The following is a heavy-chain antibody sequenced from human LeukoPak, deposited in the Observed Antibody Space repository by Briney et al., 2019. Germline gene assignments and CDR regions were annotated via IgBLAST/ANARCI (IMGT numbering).Heavy chain of an antibody. CDR2: IYYSGST. D-gene: IGHD2-2*01. CDR3: AGGTLSSIASCPNWFDP. V-gene: IGHV4-30-4*08. J-gene: IGHJ5*02. Sequence: PSQTLSLTCTVSGGSISSGDYYWSWIRQPPGKGLEWIGYIYYSGSTYYNPSLKSRVTISVDTSKNQFSLKLSSVTAADTAVYYCAGGTLSSIASCPNWFDPWGQGTLVTVSS. CDR1: GGSISSGDYY.